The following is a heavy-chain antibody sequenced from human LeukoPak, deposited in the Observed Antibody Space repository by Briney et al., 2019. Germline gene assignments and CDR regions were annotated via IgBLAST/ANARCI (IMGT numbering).Heavy chain of an antibody. V-gene: IGHV3-30*02. D-gene: IGHD3-16*02. Sequence: GGSLRLSCAASGFTFSSYGMHWVRQAPGKGLEWVAFIRYDGSNKYYADSVKGRFTISRDNAKSSLYLQMNSLRAEDTALYYCARHRTASDYWGQGTLVTVSS. CDR3: ARHRTASDY. CDR2: IRYDGSNK. J-gene: IGHJ4*02. CDR1: GFTFSSYG.